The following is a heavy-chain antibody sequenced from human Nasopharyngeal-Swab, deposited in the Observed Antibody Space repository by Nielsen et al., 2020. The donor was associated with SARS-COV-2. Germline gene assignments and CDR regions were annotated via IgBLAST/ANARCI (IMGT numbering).Heavy chain of an antibody. J-gene: IGHJ4*02. CDR3: ARTEVGANLFDY. Sequence: SETLSLTCTVSGGSISSGGYYWGWIRQPPGKGLEWIGSIYHSGSTYYNPSLKSRVTISVDTSKNQFSLKLSSVTAADTAVYYCARTEVGANLFDYWGQGTLVTVSS. CDR2: IYHSGST. CDR1: GGSISSGGYY. V-gene: IGHV4-39*07. D-gene: IGHD1-26*01.